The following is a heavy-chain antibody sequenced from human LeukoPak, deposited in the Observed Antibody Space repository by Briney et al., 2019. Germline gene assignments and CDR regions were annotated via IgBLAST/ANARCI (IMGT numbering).Heavy chain of an antibody. CDR2: ISGSGGST. Sequence: PGGSLRLSCAASGFTFSSYAMSWVRQAPGKGLERVSAISGSGGSTYYADSVKGRFTISRDNSKNTLYLQMNSLRAEDTAVYYCAKVLSAAAGKGESPYWGQGTLVTVSS. D-gene: IGHD6-13*01. CDR3: AKVLSAAAGKGESPY. J-gene: IGHJ4*02. V-gene: IGHV3-23*01. CDR1: GFTFSSYA.